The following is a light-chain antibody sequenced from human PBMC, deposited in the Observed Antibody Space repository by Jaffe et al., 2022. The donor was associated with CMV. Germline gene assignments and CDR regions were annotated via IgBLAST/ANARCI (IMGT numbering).Light chain of an antibody. CDR1: NIETKS. Sequence: SYVLTQPPSVSVAPGETATITCGGNNIETKSVHWYQQKPGQAPVMVIYYDSDRPSGIPERFSGSNSGNTATLTISRGEAGDEADYYCQVWDRSSDHWVFGGGTKLTVL. CDR3: QVWDRSSDHWV. CDR2: YDS. V-gene: IGLV3-21*04. J-gene: IGLJ3*02.